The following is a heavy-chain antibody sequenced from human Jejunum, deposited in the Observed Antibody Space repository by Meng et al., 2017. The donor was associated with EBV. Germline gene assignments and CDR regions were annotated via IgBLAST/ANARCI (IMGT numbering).Heavy chain of an antibody. J-gene: IGHJ4*02. Sequence: VQRQESGPGRVKPSGTLSLTCAVSGDSTSSSHWWSWVRQPPGKGLEWIGEMHPGGSTNYNPSLKSRVTISVDNSKNQFSLKLTSVTAADTAVYYCAKSNDYSLNSWGQGTLVTVSS. CDR3: AKSNDYSLNS. CDR2: MHPGGST. CDR1: GDSTSSSHW. D-gene: IGHD4-11*01. V-gene: IGHV4-4*02.